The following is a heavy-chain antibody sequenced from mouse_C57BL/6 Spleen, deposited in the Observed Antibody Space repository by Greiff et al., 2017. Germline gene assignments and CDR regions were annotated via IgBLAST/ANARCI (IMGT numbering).Heavy chain of an antibody. Sequence: VQLQQSGPELVKPGASVKISCKASGYAFSSSWLNWVKQRPGKGLEWIGRIYPGDGDTNYNGKFTDKATLTVDKSASTAYMQLSSLTSEDSAVYYCAIGGTVLSTDFDYWGQGTTLTVSS. D-gene: IGHD1-1*01. CDR3: AIGGTVLSTDFDY. J-gene: IGHJ2*01. CDR1: GYAFSSSW. CDR2: IYPGDGDT. V-gene: IGHV1-82*01.